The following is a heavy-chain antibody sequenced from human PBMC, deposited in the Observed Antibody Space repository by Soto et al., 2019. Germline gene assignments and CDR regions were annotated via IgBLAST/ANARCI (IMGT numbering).Heavy chain of an antibody. CDR2: INPSGGST. D-gene: IGHD3-22*01. J-gene: IGHJ5*02. CDR3: ARDLGYYDSSGYQQT. V-gene: IGHV1-46*01. CDR1: GYTFTSYY. Sequence: ASVKVSCKASGYTFTSYYMHWVRQAPGQGLEWMGIINPSGGSTSYAQKFQGRVTMTRDTSTSTVYMELSSLRSEDTAVYYCARDLGYYDSSGYQQTWGQGTLVTVSS.